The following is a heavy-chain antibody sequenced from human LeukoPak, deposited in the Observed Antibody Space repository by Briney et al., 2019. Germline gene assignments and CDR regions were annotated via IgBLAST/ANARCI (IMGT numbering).Heavy chain of an antibody. CDR2: IYYSGST. D-gene: IGHD6-19*01. CDR1: GGSISNY. V-gene: IGHV4-59*01. Sequence: PSETLSLTCTVSGGSISNYWNWIRQPPGKGLEWIGYIYYSGSTNYNPSLKSRVTISVDTSKNQFSLKLSSVTAADTAVYYCASTPRAVAGTFDYWGQGTLVTVSS. CDR3: ASTPRAVAGTFDY. J-gene: IGHJ4*02.